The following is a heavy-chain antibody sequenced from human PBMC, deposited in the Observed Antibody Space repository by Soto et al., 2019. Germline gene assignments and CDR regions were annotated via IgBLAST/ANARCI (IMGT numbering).Heavy chain of an antibody. CDR2: INHSGST. V-gene: IGHV4-34*01. J-gene: IGHJ6*02. Sequence: SETLSLTCAVYGGSFSGYYWSWIRQPPGKGLEWIGEINHSGSTNYNPSLKSRVTISVDTSKNQFSLKLSSVTAADTAVYYCASYSSSWYNYYYCYGLAVCGQGTNVIVSS. CDR1: GGSFSGYY. D-gene: IGHD6-13*01. CDR3: ASYSSSWYNYYYCYGLAV.